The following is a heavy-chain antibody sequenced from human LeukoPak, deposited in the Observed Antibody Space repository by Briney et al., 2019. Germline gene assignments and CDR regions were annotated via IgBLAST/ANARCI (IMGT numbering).Heavy chain of an antibody. CDR1: GGTFSSYA. V-gene: IGHV1-69*06. D-gene: IGHD2-21*02. Sequence: GASVKVSCKASGGTFSSYAISWVRQAPGQGLEWMGGIIPIFGTANYAQKFQGRVTITADKSTSTAYMELSSLRSEDTAVYYCARGVTAIHDYYYYYMDVWGKGTTVTVSS. J-gene: IGHJ6*03. CDR3: ARGVTAIHDYYYYYMDV. CDR2: IIPIFGTA.